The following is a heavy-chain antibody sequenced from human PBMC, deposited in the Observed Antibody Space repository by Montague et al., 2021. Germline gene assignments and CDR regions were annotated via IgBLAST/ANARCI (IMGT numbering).Heavy chain of an antibody. CDR3: AHAAVDTTMITYYYYMDV. CDR2: IYWDDDK. V-gene: IGHV2-5*02. J-gene: IGHJ6*03. D-gene: IGHD5-18*01. CDR1: GFSPTGSPVG. Sequence: PALVKPTQTLTLTCTFSGFSPTGSPVGVGWVRQPPGKALEWLGIIYWDDDKRYSPSLKSRVTITKDTSRNQVVLIMTNMDPVDTATYYCAHAAVDTTMITYYYYMDVWGKGTTVTVS.